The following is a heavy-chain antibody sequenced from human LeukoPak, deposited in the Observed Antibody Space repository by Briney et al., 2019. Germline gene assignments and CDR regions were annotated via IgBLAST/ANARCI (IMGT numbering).Heavy chain of an antibody. CDR2: IYYSGST. Sequence: SETLSLTCTVSGGSISSGGYYWSWIRQPPGKGLEWIGYIYYSGSTNYNPSLKSRVTISVDTSKNQFSLKLSSVTAADTAVYYCARFRYNWNYGAFFDYWGQGTLVTVSS. D-gene: IGHD1-7*01. CDR3: ARFRYNWNYGAFFDY. CDR1: GGSISSGGYY. J-gene: IGHJ4*02. V-gene: IGHV4-61*08.